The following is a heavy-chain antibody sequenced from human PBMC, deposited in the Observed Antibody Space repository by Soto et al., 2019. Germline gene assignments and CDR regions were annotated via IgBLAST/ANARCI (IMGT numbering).Heavy chain of an antibody. D-gene: IGHD3-3*01. J-gene: IGHJ4*02. CDR1: GFTFSSYA. V-gene: IGHV3-30-3*01. CDR2: ISYDGSNK. Sequence: LRLSCAASGFTFSSYAMHWVRQAPGKGLEWVAVISYDGSNKYYADSVKGRFTISRDNSKNTLYLQMNSLRAEDTAVYYCARGGFLEWLSHDYWGQGTLVTVSS. CDR3: ARGGFLEWLSHDY.